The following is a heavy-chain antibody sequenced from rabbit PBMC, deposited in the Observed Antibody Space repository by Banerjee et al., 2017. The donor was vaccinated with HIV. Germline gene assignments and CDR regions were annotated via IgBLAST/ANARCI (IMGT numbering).Heavy chain of an antibody. CDR3: ARDLAAIIGWNFGL. D-gene: IGHD1-1*01. CDR2: IEGGSSVFS. Sequence: SGFSFSSSYYMCWVRQAPGKGLEWIGCIEGGSSVFSYFASWAKGRFTCSKTSSTTVTLQMTSLTAADTATYFCARDLAAIIGWNFGLWGQGTLVTVS. V-gene: IGHV1S40*01. J-gene: IGHJ3*01. CDR1: GFSFSSSYY.